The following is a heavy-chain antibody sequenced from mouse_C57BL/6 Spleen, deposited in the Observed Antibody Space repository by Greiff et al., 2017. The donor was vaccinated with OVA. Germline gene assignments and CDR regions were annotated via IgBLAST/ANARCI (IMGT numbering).Heavy chain of an antibody. V-gene: IGHV5-4*01. J-gene: IGHJ1*03. CDR1: GFTFSSYA. CDR3: ARDRYYGYFDV. Sequence: EVKVEESGGGLVKPGGSLKLSCAASGFTFSSYAMSWVRQTPEKRLEWVATISDGGSYTYYPDNVKGRSTISRDNAKNNLYLQMSHLKSEDTAMYYCARDRYYGYFDVWGTGTTVTVSS. CDR2: ISDGGSYT. D-gene: IGHD2-14*01.